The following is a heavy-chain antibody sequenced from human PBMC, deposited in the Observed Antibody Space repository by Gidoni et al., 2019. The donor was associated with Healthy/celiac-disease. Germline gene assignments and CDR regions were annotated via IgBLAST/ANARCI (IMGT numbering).Heavy chain of an antibody. J-gene: IGHJ4*02. CDR1: GFTFRSYA. V-gene: IGHV3-30-3*01. CDR2: ISYDGSNK. Sequence: QVQLVESGGGVVQPGRSLRLSCAASGFTFRSYAMHWVRRAPGKGLKWVAVISYDGSNKYYADSGKGRFTISRDNSKNTLYLQMNSLRAEDTAVYYCAREGSDYDFWSGSSLYYFDYWGQGTLVTVSS. D-gene: IGHD3-3*01. CDR3: AREGSDYDFWSGSSLYYFDY.